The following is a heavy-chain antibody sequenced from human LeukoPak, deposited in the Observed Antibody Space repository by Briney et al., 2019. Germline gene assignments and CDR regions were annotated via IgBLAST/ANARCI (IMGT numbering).Heavy chain of an antibody. D-gene: IGHD6-6*01. CDR1: GYSFTSYW. V-gene: IGHV5-51*01. J-gene: IGHJ4*02. CDR3: ARRLSSSSGVYYFDY. CDR2: IYPGDSDT. Sequence: GESLKISCKGSGYSFTSYWIGWVRQMPGKGLEWMGIIYPGDSDTRYSPSFQGQVTISADKSISTAYLQWSSLKASDTAMYYCARRLSSSSGVYYFDYWGQGTLVAVSS.